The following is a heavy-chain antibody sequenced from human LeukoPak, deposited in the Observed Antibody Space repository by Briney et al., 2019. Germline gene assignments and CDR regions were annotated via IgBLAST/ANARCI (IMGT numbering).Heavy chain of an antibody. CDR1: GFTFSSYA. Sequence: GRSLRLSCAASGFTFSSYAMHWVRQAPGKGLEWVAVISYDGSNKYYAGSVKGRFTISRDNAKNSLYLQMNSLRAEDTAVYYCARVGSTTNYAPEYWGQGTLVTVSS. CDR3: ARVGSTTNYAPEY. D-gene: IGHD2/OR15-2a*01. CDR2: ISYDGSNK. V-gene: IGHV3-30-3*01. J-gene: IGHJ4*02.